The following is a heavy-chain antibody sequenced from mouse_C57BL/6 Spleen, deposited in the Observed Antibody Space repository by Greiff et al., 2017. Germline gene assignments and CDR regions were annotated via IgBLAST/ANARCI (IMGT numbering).Heavy chain of an antibody. CDR2: IYPGSGST. V-gene: IGHV1-55*01. CDR1: GYTFTSYW. Sequence: VQLQQPGAELVKPGASVKMSCKASGYTFTSYWITWVKQRPGQGLEWIGDIYPGSGSTNYNEKFKSKATLTVDTSSSTAYMQLSSLTSEDSAVYYCARAYYSNYVGVGYYAMDYWGQGTSVTVSS. CDR3: ARAYYSNYVGVGYYAMDY. J-gene: IGHJ4*01. D-gene: IGHD2-5*01.